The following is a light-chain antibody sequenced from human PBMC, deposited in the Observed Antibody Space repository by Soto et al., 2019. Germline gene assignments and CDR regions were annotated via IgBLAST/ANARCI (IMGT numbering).Light chain of an antibody. V-gene: IGKV1-39*01. CDR3: QQSDSTPQT. CDR2: AAS. Sequence: DIQMTQSPSSLSASVGDRVTISCRASQSISNYLNWYQQKPGTAPKLLIYAASSLQSGVPSRFSGSGSVTDFTLTISSLQIEDFATYFCQQSDSTPQTFGQGTKVEIK. J-gene: IGKJ1*01. CDR1: QSISNY.